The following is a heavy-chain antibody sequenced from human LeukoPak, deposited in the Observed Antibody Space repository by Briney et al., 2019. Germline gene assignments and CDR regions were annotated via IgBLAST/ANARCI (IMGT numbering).Heavy chain of an antibody. CDR3: ARERDGRFFDY. D-gene: IGHD5-24*01. CDR1: GLIFRSYW. V-gene: IGHV3-7*01. CDR2: INQDGSEK. Sequence: PGGSLRLSCAVSGLIFRSYWMSWLRQAPGKGLEWVANINQDGSEKYFVDSVKGRLTISRDNAKNSLHLQMNTLRAEDTAVYYCARERDGRFFDYWGQGTLVTVSS. J-gene: IGHJ4*02.